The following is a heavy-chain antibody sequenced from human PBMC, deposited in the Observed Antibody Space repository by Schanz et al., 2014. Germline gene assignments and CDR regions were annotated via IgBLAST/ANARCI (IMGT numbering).Heavy chain of an antibody. D-gene: IGHD3-22*01. CDR2: IIPILGIA. J-gene: IGHJ5*02. CDR3: ARDPNYYDSSDYRGINWFDP. V-gene: IGHV1-69*04. Sequence: QVHLVQSGAEVKKPGSSVKVSCKASGGTFRSYAINWVRQAPGQGLEWMGRIIPILGIANYAQKFQGRVTVTADKSTSTVYMELSSLRFEDTAVYYCARDPNYYDSSDYRGINWFDPWGQGTLVTVSS. CDR1: GGTFRSYA.